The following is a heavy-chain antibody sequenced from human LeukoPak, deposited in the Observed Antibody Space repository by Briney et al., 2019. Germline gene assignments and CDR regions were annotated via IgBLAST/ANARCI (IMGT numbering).Heavy chain of an antibody. D-gene: IGHD2-15*01. J-gene: IGHJ5*02. CDR2: MNPTSYNT. V-gene: IGHV1-8*01. CDR1: GYTFTSYD. Sequence: GASVKVSCKASGYTFTSYDINWVRQATGQGLEWMGWMNPTSYNTGYAQKFQGRVTMTRDTSTSTAYMELNTLKYEDTAVYYCVRACSGGTCMNWFDPWGQGTLVTVSS. CDR3: VRACSGGTCMNWFDP.